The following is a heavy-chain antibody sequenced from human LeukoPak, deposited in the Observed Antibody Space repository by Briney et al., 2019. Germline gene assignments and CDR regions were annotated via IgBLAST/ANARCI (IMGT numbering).Heavy chain of an antibody. V-gene: IGHV3-43D*03. CDR1: GFTFDDYA. CDR3: AKGDSSGYYQNSPDY. J-gene: IGHJ4*02. CDR2: ISWDGGST. D-gene: IGHD3-22*01. Sequence: GGSLRLSCAASGFTFDDYAMHWVRQAPGKGLEWVSLISWDGGSTYYADSVKGRFTISRDNSKNSLYLQMNSLRAEDTTLYYCAKGDSSGYYQNSPDYWGQGTLVTVSS.